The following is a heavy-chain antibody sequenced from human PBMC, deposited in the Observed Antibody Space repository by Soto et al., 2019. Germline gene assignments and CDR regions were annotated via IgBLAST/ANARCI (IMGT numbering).Heavy chain of an antibody. CDR2: ISYEGSNK. D-gene: IGHD3-22*01. J-gene: IGHJ4*02. CDR1: GFTFSSYA. CDR3: AREWYYDSSGYYDY. V-gene: IGHV3-30-3*01. Sequence: GGSLRLSCAASGFTFSSYAMHWVRQAPGKGLEGVAVISYEGSNKYYADSVKGRFTISRDNSKNTLYLQMNSLRAEDTAVYYCAREWYYDSSGYYDYWGQGTLVTVSS.